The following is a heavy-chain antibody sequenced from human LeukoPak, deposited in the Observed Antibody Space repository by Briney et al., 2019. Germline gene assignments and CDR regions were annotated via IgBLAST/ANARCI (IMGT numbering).Heavy chain of an antibody. CDR1: GYTFTSYG. CDR3: ARAPYCSGTSCFEDGDH. J-gene: IGHJ4*02. D-gene: IGHD2-2*01. CDR2: ISAYNGNT. Sequence: ASVKVSCKASGYTFTSYGISWVRQAPGQGLEWMGWISAYNGNTNYAQKLQGRVTMTTDTSTSTAYMELRSLRSDDTAVYYCARAPYCSGTSCFEDGDHWGQGTLVTVSS. V-gene: IGHV1-18*01.